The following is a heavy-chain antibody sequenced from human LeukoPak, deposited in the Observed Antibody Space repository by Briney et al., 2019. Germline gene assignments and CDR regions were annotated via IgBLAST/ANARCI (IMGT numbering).Heavy chain of an antibody. CDR2: IYASGGA. J-gene: IGHJ4*02. V-gene: IGHV3-53*01. CDR1: GFDVNDNF. CDR3: VRRHDY. Sequence: GGSLRLSCVASGFDVNDNFMIWVRQAPGQGLEWISIIYASGGAYHSESVKGRFSAFRDTSKNTIFLQMNNLRADDTAMYYCVRRHDYWGQGALVTVSS.